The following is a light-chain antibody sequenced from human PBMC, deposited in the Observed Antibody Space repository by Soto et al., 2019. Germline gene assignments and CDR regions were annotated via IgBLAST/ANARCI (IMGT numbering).Light chain of an antibody. V-gene: IGLV2-11*01. CDR3: CSYAGSYTLVV. J-gene: IGLJ2*01. CDR1: SIDVGGYNY. CDR2: DVS. Sequence: QSALTQPRSVSGSPGQSVTISCTGTSIDVGGYNYVSWYQQHPGKAPKLMIYDVSKRPSGVPDRFSGSKSGNTASLTISGLQAEDEADYYCCSYAGSYTLVVFGGGTKLTVL.